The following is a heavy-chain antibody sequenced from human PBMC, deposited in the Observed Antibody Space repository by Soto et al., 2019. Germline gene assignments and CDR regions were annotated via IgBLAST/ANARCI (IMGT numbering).Heavy chain of an antibody. Sequence: PGGSLGLSCAASGFTFSSYAMSWVRQAPGKGLEWVSAISGSGGSTYYADSVKGRFTISRDNSKNTLYLQMNSLRAEDTAVYYCAKKGYYDSSGYGLPPPFDYWGQGTLVTVSS. D-gene: IGHD3-22*01. V-gene: IGHV3-23*01. CDR2: ISGSGGST. CDR3: AKKGYYDSSGYGLPPPFDY. CDR1: GFTFSSYA. J-gene: IGHJ4*02.